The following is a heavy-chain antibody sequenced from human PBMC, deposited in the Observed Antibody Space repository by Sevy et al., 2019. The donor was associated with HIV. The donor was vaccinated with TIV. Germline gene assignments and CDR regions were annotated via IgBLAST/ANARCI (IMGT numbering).Heavy chain of an antibody. CDR3: TTGYCSGGSCSLGYYYYGMDV. V-gene: IGHV3-15*01. J-gene: IGHJ6*02. CDR1: GFTFSNAW. D-gene: IGHD2-15*01. CDR2: IKSKTDGGTT. Sequence: GGSLRLSCAASGFTFSNAWMSWVRQAPGKGQEWVGRIKSKTDGGTTDYAAPVKGRFTISRDDSKNTLYLQMNSLKTEDTAVYYCTTGYCSGGSCSLGYYYYGMDVWGQGTTVTVSS.